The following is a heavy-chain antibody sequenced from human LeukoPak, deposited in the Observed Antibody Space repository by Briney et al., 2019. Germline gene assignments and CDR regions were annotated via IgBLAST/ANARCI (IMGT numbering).Heavy chain of an antibody. CDR1: GFTFSSYS. CDR3: ARVTSGSSWYSYYYYMDV. J-gene: IGHJ6*03. Sequence: NPGGSLRLSCAASGFTFSSYSMNWVRQAPGKGLEWVSSISSSSSYIYYADSVKGRFTISRDNAKNSLYLQMNSLRAEDTAVYYCARVTSGSSWYSYYYYMDVWGKGTTVTVSS. CDR2: ISSSSSYI. D-gene: IGHD2-15*01. V-gene: IGHV3-21*01.